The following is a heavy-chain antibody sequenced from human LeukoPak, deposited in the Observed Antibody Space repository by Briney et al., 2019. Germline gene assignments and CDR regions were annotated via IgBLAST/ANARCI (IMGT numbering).Heavy chain of an antibody. CDR2: ISFSSTHI. V-gene: IGHV3-21*06. D-gene: IGHD3-16*01. CDR1: GFTFSNYG. CDR3: ASGLYLGY. J-gene: IGHJ4*02. Sequence: PGGSLRLSCAASGFTFSNYGMSWVRQAPGKGLEWVSSISFSSTHIYYADSIQGRFTISRDNAENSLYLQMNSLRAEDTAVYYCASGLYLGYWGQGTLVTVSS.